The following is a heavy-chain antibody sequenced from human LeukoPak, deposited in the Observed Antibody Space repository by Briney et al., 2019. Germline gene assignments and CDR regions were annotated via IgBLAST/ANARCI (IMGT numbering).Heavy chain of an antibody. D-gene: IGHD3-9*01. Sequence: GASVKVSCKVSGYTLTELSMHWVRQAPGKGPEWMGGFDPEDGETIYAQKFQGRVTMTEDTSTDTAYMELSSLRSEDTAVYYCATDPATLGGTYYDILSGLPRGYAFDIWGQGAMVTGSS. CDR3: ATDPATLGGTYYDILSGLPRGYAFDI. CDR1: GYTLTELS. V-gene: IGHV1-24*01. CDR2: FDPEDGET. J-gene: IGHJ3*02.